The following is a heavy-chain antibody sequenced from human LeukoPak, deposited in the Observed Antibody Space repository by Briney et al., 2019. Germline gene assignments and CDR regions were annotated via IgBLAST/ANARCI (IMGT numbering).Heavy chain of an antibody. CDR1: GFTFSSYG. J-gene: IGHJ4*02. CDR3: AKDMGAAAGTPLDY. Sequence: GRSLRLSCAASGFTFSSYGMHWVRQAPGKGLEWVVVISYDGSNKYYADSVKGRFTISRDNSKNTLYLQMSSLRAEDTAVYYCAKDMGAAAGTPLDYWGQGTLVTVSS. D-gene: IGHD6-13*01. CDR2: ISYDGSNK. V-gene: IGHV3-30*18.